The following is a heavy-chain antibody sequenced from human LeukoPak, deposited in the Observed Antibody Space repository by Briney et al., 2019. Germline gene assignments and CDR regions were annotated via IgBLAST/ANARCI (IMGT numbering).Heavy chain of an antibody. CDR3: AREYSSSSGKNAFDV. CDR1: GGSISSSSYY. J-gene: IGHJ3*01. D-gene: IGHD6-6*01. CDR2: IYASGNT. Sequence: SETLSLTCTVSGGSISSSSYYWSLIRQPAGKGLEWIGRIYASGNTNYNPSLKSRVTMSLDTSKNQFSLRLTSVTAADTAVYYCAREYSSSSGKNAFDVWGQGTMVTVSS. V-gene: IGHV4-61*02.